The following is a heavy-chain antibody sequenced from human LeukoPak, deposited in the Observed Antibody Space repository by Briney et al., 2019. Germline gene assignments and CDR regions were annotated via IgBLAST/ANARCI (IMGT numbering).Heavy chain of an antibody. D-gene: IGHD6-19*01. CDR3: ARSIAVAGNLDY. V-gene: IGHV1-8*01. J-gene: IGHJ4*02. CDR1: GYTFTSYD. Sequence: ASVKVSCKASGYTFTSYDINWVRQATGQGLEWMGWMNPNSGNTGYAQKFQGRVTMTRNTSISTAYMELSSPRSEDTAVYYCARSIAVAGNLDYWGQGTLATVSS. CDR2: MNPNSGNT.